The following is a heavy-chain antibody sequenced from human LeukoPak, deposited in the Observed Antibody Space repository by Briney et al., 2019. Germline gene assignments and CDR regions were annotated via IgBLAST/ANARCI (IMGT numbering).Heavy chain of an antibody. J-gene: IGHJ4*02. V-gene: IGHV4-4*07. Sequence: SETLSLTCTVSGGSISSYYWSWIRQPAGRGLEWIGRIYTSGSTNYNPSLKSRVTISVDTSKNQFSLKLSSVTAADTAVYYCARGQRITMVRGVMSSFDYWGQGTLVTVSS. CDR3: ARGQRITMVRGVMSSFDY. CDR2: IYTSGST. CDR1: GGSISSYY. D-gene: IGHD3-10*01.